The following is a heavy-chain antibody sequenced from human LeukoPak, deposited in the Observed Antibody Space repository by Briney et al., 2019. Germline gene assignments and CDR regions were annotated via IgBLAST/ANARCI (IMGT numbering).Heavy chain of an antibody. V-gene: IGHV3-30-3*01. CDR2: ISYDGSNK. CDR3: ARGGRDGYDFDY. Sequence: PGGSLRLSCAASGFTFSSYAMHWVRQAPGKGLEWVAVISYDGSNKYYADSVKGRLTISRDNAKNSLYLQMNSLRAEDTAVYYCARGGRDGYDFDYWGQGTLVTVSS. CDR1: GFTFSSYA. J-gene: IGHJ4*02. D-gene: IGHD5-12*01.